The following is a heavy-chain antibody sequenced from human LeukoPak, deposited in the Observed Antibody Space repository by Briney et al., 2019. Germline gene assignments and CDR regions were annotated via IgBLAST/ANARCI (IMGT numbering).Heavy chain of an antibody. CDR1: GFTFNSYW. J-gene: IGHJ6*03. Sequence: GGSLRLSCAASGFTFNSYWMHWVRQAPGRGLVWVSRINSDGSTTNYADSVKGRFTISRDNVKNTVDLQMNSLRAEDTTVYYCTRSSRYDSLNMDVWGKGTTVTVSS. D-gene: IGHD3-16*02. CDR2: INSDGSTT. V-gene: IGHV3-74*01. CDR3: TRSSRYDSLNMDV.